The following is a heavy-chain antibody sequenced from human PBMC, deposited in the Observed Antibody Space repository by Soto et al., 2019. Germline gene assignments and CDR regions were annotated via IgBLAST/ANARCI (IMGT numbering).Heavy chain of an antibody. CDR3: ARAMTTVTTSGWYFDL. CDR2: INHSGST. CDR1: GGSFSGYY. D-gene: IGHD4-17*01. Sequence: QVQLQQWGAGLLKPSETLSLTCAVYGGSFSGYYWSWIRQPPGKGLEWIGEINHSGSTNYNPSLKSRVTISVDTSKNQSSLKLSSVTAADTAVYYWARAMTTVTTSGWYFDLWGRGTLVTVSS. J-gene: IGHJ2*01. V-gene: IGHV4-34*01.